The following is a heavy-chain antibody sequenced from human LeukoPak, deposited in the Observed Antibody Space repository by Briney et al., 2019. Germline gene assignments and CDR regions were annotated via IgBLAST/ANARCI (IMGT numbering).Heavy chain of an antibody. Sequence: GESLKISCKGSGYSFTSYWIGWVRQMPGKGLEWMGIIYPGDSDTRYSPSFQGQVTISADKSISTAYLQWSSLKASDTAMYYCARLIYCSSTSCYWIPEYYFDYWGQGTLVTVSS. J-gene: IGHJ4*02. D-gene: IGHD2-2*01. CDR2: IYPGDSDT. CDR1: GYSFTSYW. CDR3: ARLIYCSSTSCYWIPEYYFDY. V-gene: IGHV5-51*01.